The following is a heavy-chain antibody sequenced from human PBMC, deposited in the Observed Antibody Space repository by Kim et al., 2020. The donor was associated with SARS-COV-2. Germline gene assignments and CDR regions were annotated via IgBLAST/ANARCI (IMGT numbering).Heavy chain of an antibody. V-gene: IGHV3-74*01. J-gene: IGHJ3*02. D-gene: IGHD1-7*01. CDR3: ARNTYSRITGTTTAFDI. Sequence: VKGRLTISRDNAKNTLYLQMNSLSAEDTAVYYCARNTYSRITGTTTAFDIWGQGTMVTVSS.